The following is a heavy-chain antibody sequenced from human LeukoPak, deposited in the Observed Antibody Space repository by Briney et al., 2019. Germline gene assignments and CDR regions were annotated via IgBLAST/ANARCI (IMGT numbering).Heavy chain of an antibody. D-gene: IGHD4-17*01. Sequence: GGSLRLSCAASGFTFSSYWMHWVRQAPGKGLVWVSRINSDGTSTSYADSVEGRFTISRDNAKNTLYLQMNSLRAEDTAVYYCARRGSYGDHSVYWGQGTLVTVSS. CDR1: GFTFSSYW. V-gene: IGHV3-74*01. CDR3: ARRGSYGDHSVY. CDR2: INSDGTST. J-gene: IGHJ4*02.